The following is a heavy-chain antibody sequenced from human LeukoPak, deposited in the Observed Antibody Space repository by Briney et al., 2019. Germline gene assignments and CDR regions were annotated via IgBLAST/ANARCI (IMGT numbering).Heavy chain of an antibody. CDR3: ARALGYCSSTSCPQLGFDP. D-gene: IGHD2-2*01. V-gene: IGHV5-51*01. Sequence: GESLKISCKGSGFSFTSYWIGWVRQMPGKGLEWMGIIYPGDSDTRYSPSFQGQVTISADKSISTAYLQWSSLKASDTAMYYCARALGYCSSTSCPQLGFDPWGQGTLVTVSS. J-gene: IGHJ5*02. CDR1: GFSFTSYW. CDR2: IYPGDSDT.